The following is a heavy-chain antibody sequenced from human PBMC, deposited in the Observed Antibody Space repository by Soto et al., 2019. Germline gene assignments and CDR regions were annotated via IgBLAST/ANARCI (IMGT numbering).Heavy chain of an antibody. V-gene: IGHV1-3*01. J-gene: IGHJ4*02. CDR3: ASGLTGYFDQ. Sequence: QVQLVQSGAEVKKPGASVKVSCKASGYSFTSYSMHWVRQAPGQRLEWLGWINAGSGYTTYSQKFQGRVTLTRDTSATTAYMELSSLRSEDTAVYCCASGLTGYFDQWGQGTLVTVSS. D-gene: IGHD7-27*01. CDR2: INAGSGYT. CDR1: GYSFTSYS.